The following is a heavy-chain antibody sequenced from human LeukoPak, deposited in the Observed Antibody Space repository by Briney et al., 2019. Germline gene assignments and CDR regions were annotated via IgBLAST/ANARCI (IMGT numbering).Heavy chain of an antibody. D-gene: IGHD3-3*01. CDR1: GFSFTTYW. CDR2: IKQDGSEK. Sequence: GGSLRLSCAASGFSFTTYWMSWVRQAQGKGLEWVANIKQDGSEKYYVDSVKGRFTISRDNAKNSLYLQMNSLRAEDTAVYYCARDTYYDFWSGYIPQSGWWGKGYYYYYYYMDVWGKGTTVTVSS. J-gene: IGHJ6*03. CDR3: ARDTYYDFWSGYIPQSGWWGKGYYYYYYYMDV. V-gene: IGHV3-7*01.